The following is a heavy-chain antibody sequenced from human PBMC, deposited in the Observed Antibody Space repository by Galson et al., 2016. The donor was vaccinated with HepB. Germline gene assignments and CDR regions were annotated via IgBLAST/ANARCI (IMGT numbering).Heavy chain of an antibody. CDR3: AKDRQFKNIGQQGMDV. J-gene: IGHJ6*02. V-gene: IGHV3-9*01. CDR1: GFTFDDHV. Sequence: SLRLSCAASGFTFDDHVMYWVRQAPGKGLEWVAAISWNSNSIGYADSVQGRFTISRDNAKNSLYLQMNSLRAEDTALYYCAKDRQFKNIGQQGMDVWGQGTTVTVSS. D-gene: IGHD5-12*01. CDR2: ISWNSNSI.